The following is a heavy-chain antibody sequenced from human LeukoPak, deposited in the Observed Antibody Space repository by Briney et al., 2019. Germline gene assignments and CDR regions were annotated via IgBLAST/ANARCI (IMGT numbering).Heavy chain of an antibody. CDR3: AKDPPYSGSSHDFDY. CDR2: ISSSGGST. CDR1: GFTFSSYA. D-gene: IGHD1-26*01. Sequence: QSGGSLRLSCAASGFTFSSYAMSWVRQAPGKGLEWVSAISSSGGSTYYADSVKGRFTISRDNSKNTLYLQMNSLRAEDTAVYYCAKDPPYSGSSHDFDYWGQGTLVTVSS. V-gene: IGHV3-23*01. J-gene: IGHJ4*02.